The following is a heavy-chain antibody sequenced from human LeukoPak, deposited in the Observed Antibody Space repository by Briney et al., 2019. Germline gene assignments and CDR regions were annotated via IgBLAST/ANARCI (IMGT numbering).Heavy chain of an antibody. CDR2: IKRDGSDN. CDR3: ARALYNRGWYPDYFDS. J-gene: IGHJ4*02. D-gene: IGHD6-19*01. CDR1: GFTFSSYW. Sequence: GGSLRLSCAAPGFTFSSYWMSWVRQAPGKGLEWVANIKRDGSDNYYVGSVEGRFTISRDNAKNSLYLQMSSLRAEDTAIYYCARALYNRGWYPDYFDSWGQGTLVTVSA. V-gene: IGHV3-7*01.